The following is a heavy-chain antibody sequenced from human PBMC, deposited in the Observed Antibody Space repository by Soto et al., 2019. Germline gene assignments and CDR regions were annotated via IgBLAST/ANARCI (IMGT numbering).Heavy chain of an antibody. CDR3: ARGWGYDSNDYYYAY. D-gene: IGHD3-22*01. J-gene: IGHJ4*02. Sequence: QVQLVQSGAEVRKPGSSVKVSCKASGGTFSRHAISWVRQAPGQGLEWMGGIIPIFGTANHAQKFQGRATIIADESTSTVYMELSSLRSDDTAMYYCARGWGYDSNDYYYAYWGQGTLVIVSS. CDR1: GGTFSRHA. CDR2: IIPIFGTA. V-gene: IGHV1-69*01.